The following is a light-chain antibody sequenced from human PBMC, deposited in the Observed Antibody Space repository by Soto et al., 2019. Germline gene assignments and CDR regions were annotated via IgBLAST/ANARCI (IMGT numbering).Light chain of an antibody. J-gene: IGKJ1*01. CDR1: QNSCTY. V-gene: IGKV1-5*01. CDR3: QHYALYSSS. CDR2: DAS. Sequence: DIQMSQSPSTLSASVGDRVTISCRARQNSCTYFAWHQKKPEKATILLIDDASTLQSVVPTRCSGGGAGAEIILTISSLQPDYVASYYCQHYALYSSSFGQGTKVDIK.